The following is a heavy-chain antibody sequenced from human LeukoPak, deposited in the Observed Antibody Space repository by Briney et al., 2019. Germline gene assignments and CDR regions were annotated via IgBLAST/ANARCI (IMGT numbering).Heavy chain of an antibody. J-gene: IGHJ6*02. V-gene: IGHV3-49*04. D-gene: IGHD3-16*01. CDR3: TRDSAAMILYGMDV. CDR1: GFTFGNYA. CDR2: IRSKTYGGTT. Sequence: HAGRSRRLSCRGSGFTFGNYAMNWVRQAPGKWLEWVSFIRSKTYGGTTDYAASVKGRFNISRDDSKSIAYLQMNSLKIEDTAVYYCTRDSAAMILYGMDVWGQGTTVTVSS.